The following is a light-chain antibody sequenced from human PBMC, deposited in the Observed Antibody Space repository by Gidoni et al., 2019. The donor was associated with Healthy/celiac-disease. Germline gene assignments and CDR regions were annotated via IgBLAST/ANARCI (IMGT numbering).Light chain of an antibody. Sequence: QSVLTQPPSAAGTPGRRVTIACAGSSSNIGRNYVYWYQQHPVPAPKLRIYSNTQRHSGFPDRFSGSKSGPSAPLALCWLRSDDYPDYYCAAWDASLSGTWVFGGATTLTVL. CDR1: SSNIGRNY. CDR2: SNT. V-gene: IGLV1-47*01. J-gene: IGLJ3*02. CDR3: AAWDASLSGTWV.